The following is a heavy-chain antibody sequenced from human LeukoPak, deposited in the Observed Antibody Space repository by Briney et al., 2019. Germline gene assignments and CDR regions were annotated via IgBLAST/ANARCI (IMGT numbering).Heavy chain of an antibody. CDR2: TSYNGNT. V-gene: IGHV1-18*04. Sequence: GASVKVSCKASGYTFSNYGISWVRHAPGLGLEWMGWTSYNGNTNYAQKFQDRVTMTTDTSTTTAYMELRSLESDDTAVYYCARHSGSGWQALGYWGQGTLVTVSS. CDR1: GYTFSNYG. CDR3: ARHSGSGWQALGY. J-gene: IGHJ4*02. D-gene: IGHD6-19*01.